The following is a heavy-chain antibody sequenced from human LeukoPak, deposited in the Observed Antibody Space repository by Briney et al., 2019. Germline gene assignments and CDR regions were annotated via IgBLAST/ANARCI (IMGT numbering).Heavy chain of an antibody. CDR1: GGSFSGYY. CDR3: ARGGGIAAAVHFDY. Sequence: SETLSLTCAVYGGSFSGYYWSWIRQPPGKGLEWIGEINHSGSTNYNPSLKSRVTISVDTSKNQFSLKLSSVTAADTAVYYCARGGGIAAAVHFDYWGQGTLVTVSS. V-gene: IGHV4-34*01. CDR2: INHSGST. J-gene: IGHJ4*02. D-gene: IGHD6-13*01.